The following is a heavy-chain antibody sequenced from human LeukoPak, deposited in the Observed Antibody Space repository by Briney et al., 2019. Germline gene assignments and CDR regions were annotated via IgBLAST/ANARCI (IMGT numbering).Heavy chain of an antibody. CDR2: ISYDGSNK. CDR1: GFTFSSYG. CDR3: ARDRVNFGYYYYGMDV. J-gene: IGHJ6*02. V-gene: IGHV3-30*03. D-gene: IGHD3-3*01. Sequence: GRSLRLSCAASGFTFSSYGMHWVRQAPGKGLEWVAVISYDGSNKYYADSVKGRFTISRDNSKNTLYLQMNSLRAEDTAVYYCARDRVNFGYYYYGMDVWGQGTTVTVSS.